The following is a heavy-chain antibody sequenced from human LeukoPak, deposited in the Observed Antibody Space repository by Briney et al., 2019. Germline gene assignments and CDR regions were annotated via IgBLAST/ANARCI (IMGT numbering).Heavy chain of an antibody. J-gene: IGHJ4*02. CDR2: INHSGST. CDR3: AGGRYSSYYFFDY. D-gene: IGHD5-12*01. V-gene: IGHV4-34*08. CDR1: GGTFSGYY. Sequence: SDTVSLTCAAYGGTFSGYYWHWIRRPPGKGLEWMGEINHSGSTNYNPSHKSRVTTSVDTSKNQSSLKQRSVTAADTAVYYCAGGRYSSYYFFDYWGKGTRVSVST.